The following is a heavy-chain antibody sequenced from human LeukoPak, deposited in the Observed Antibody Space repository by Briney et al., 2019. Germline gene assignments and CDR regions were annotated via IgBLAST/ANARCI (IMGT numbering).Heavy chain of an antibody. Sequence: SQTLSLTCTVSGGSISSGGYYWSWIRQPPGKGLEWIGYIYHSGSTYYNPSLKSRVTISVDRSKNQFSLKLSSVTAADTAVYYCARAARGSWNWGQGTLVTVSS. CDR1: GGSISSGGYY. CDR2: IYHSGST. J-gene: IGHJ4*02. D-gene: IGHD2-15*01. V-gene: IGHV4-30-2*01. CDR3: ARAARGSWN.